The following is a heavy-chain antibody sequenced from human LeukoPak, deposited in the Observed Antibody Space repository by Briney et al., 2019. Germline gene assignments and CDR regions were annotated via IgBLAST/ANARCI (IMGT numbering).Heavy chain of an antibody. CDR1: GGSFSGYY. CDR2: INHSGST. Sequence: SETLSLTCAVYGGSFSGYYWNWIRQPPGKGLEWIGEINHSGSTAYNPSLKSRVTLSVDTSKNQLSLKLSSVTAADTAVYYCLLRFGKLSLHYGMDVWGQGATVTVSS. J-gene: IGHJ6*02. CDR3: LLRFGKLSLHYGMDV. D-gene: IGHD3-10*01. V-gene: IGHV4-34*01.